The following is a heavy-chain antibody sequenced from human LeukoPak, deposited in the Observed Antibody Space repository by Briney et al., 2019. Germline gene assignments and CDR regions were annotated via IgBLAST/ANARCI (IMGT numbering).Heavy chain of an antibody. D-gene: IGHD1-7*01. CDR3: AKDKLELGYYYYYMDV. Sequence: GSLRLSCAASGFTFDDYAMHWVRQAPGKGLEWVSLISWDGGSTYYADSVKGRFTISRDNSKNSLYLQMNSLRAEDTALYYCAKDKLELGYYYYYMDVWGKGTTVTVSS. J-gene: IGHJ6*03. V-gene: IGHV3-43D*03. CDR1: GFTFDDYA. CDR2: ISWDGGST.